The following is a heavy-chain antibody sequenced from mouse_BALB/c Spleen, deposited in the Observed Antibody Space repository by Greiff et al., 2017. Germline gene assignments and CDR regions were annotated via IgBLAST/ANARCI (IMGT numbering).Heavy chain of an antibody. Sequence: EVQLQQSGAELVRPGALVKLSCKASGFNIKDYYMHWVKQRPEQGLEWIGWIDPENGNTIYDPKFQGKASITADTSSNTAYLRLSSLTSEDTAVYYCASYDYDGGYFDYWGQGTTLTVSS. D-gene: IGHD2-4*01. V-gene: IGHV14-1*02. CDR2: IDPENGNT. J-gene: IGHJ2*01. CDR1: GFNIKDYY. CDR3: ASYDYDGGYFDY.